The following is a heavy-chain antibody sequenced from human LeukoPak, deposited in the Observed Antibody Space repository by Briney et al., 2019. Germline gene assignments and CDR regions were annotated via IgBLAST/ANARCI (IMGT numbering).Heavy chain of an antibody. CDR1: GGSISSYY. J-gene: IGHJ4*02. Sequence: SETLSLTCTVSGGSISSYYWSWIRQPPGRGLEWIGYIYYSGGTNYNPSLKSRVTMSVDTSRNQFSLKLYSVTAADTAVYYCAREDSGYGTYDYWGQGTLVTVSS. D-gene: IGHD5-12*01. V-gene: IGHV4-59*01. CDR3: AREDSGYGTYDY. CDR2: IYYSGGT.